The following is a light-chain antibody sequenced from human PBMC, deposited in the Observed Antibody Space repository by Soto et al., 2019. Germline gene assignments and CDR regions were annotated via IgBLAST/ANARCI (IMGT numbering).Light chain of an antibody. CDR2: DAS. J-gene: IGKJ3*01. CDR1: QSVSNTY. V-gene: IGKV3-20*01. Sequence: EIVLTQSPGTLSLSPGERATLSCRASQSVSNTYLAWYQQKPGQAPRLLIYDASSRATGIPDRFSGSGSGTDFTLTISRLEPEDFAVYYCQQYGSSPGLFTFGPGTKVDFK. CDR3: QQYGSSPGLFT.